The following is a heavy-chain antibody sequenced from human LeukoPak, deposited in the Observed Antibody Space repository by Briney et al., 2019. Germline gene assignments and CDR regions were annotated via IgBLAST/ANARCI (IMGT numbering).Heavy chain of an antibody. CDR3: ARVMSSTSCSPKRGGDCYRGGYWYFDL. J-gene: IGHJ2*01. CDR1: GGSISSYY. D-gene: IGHD2-21*01. CDR2: IYYSGST. Sequence: SETLSLTCTVSGGSISSYYWSWIRQPPGKGLEWIGYIYYSGSTNYNPSLKSRVTISVDTSKNQFSLKLSSVTAADTAVYYCARVMSSTSCSPKRGGDCYRGGYWYFDLWGRGTLVTVSS. V-gene: IGHV4-59*01.